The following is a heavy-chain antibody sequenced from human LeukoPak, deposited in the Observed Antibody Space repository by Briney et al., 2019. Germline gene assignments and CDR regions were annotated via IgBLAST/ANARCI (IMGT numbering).Heavy chain of an antibody. V-gene: IGHV4-30-4*01. D-gene: IGHD3-16*01. J-gene: IGHJ4*02. CDR2: IYYSGST. Sequence: SETLSLTCTVSGGSISSGDYYWSWIRQPPGKGLEWIGYIYYSGSTYYNPSLKSRVTVSVATSKNQFSLKLSSVTAADTAVYYCAREGLRNLDYWGQGTLVTVSS. CDR3: AREGLRNLDY. CDR1: GGSISSGDYY.